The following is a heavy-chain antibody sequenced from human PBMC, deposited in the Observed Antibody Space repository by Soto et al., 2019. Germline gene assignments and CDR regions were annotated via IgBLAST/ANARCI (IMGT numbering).Heavy chain of an antibody. J-gene: IGHJ4*02. Sequence: GGSLSLSCAASGFTFSSHWMNWVRQAPGKGLVWVSRISGDGRTTSHADSVKGRFTISRDNAKNTLYLQVNSLRVEDTAVYYCARGVPNCSSSSCYFDFWGQGILVTVS. CDR3: ARGVPNCSSSSCYFDF. V-gene: IGHV3-74*01. CDR1: GFTFSSHW. CDR2: ISGDGRTT. D-gene: IGHD2-2*01.